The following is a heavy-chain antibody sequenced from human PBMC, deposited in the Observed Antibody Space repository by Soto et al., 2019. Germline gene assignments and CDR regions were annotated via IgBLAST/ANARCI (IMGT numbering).Heavy chain of an antibody. CDR2: IYTADFT. D-gene: IGHD3-22*01. CDR3: ARSPAHYYDSTGKLYYFDY. J-gene: IGHJ4*02. CDR1: GFSVSSTY. Sequence: EVQLVESGGGLIQPGGSLRLSCAASGFSVSSTYMSWVRQAPGKGLEWVSLIYTADFTYYADSVRGRFTISRDNSKSTLYLQMNSLRAEDTAVYYCARSPAHYYDSTGKLYYFDYWGQGTLVTVSS. V-gene: IGHV3-53*01.